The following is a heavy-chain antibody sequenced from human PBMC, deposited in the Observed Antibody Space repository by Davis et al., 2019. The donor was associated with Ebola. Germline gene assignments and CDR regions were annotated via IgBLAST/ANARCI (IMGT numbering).Heavy chain of an antibody. CDR2: MNNHGSIT. CDR1: GFTISSYW. CDR3: ARRTELDY. J-gene: IGHJ4*02. Sequence: PGGSLRLSCAASGFTISSYWMHWVRQAPGKGLVWVSRMNNHGSITNYADSVKGRFTISRDNSKNTLYLQMNSLRAEDTAVYYCARRTELDYWGQGTLVTVSS. D-gene: IGHD1/OR15-1a*01. V-gene: IGHV3-74*01.